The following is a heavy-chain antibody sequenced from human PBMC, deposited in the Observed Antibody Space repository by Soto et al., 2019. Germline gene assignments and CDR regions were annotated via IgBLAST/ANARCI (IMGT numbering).Heavy chain of an antibody. V-gene: IGHV1-69*06. Sequence: QVQLVQSGAEVKKPGSSVKVSCKASGGTFSSYAISWVRQAPGQGLEWMGGIIPIFGTVNYAQKFQGRVTITADKSTSTAYMELSSLRSEDTAVYYCASRPIGYCSSTSCYTGRGSRHYYYGMDVWGQGTTVTVSS. CDR3: ASRPIGYCSSTSCYTGRGSRHYYYGMDV. CDR1: GGTFSSYA. J-gene: IGHJ6*02. D-gene: IGHD2-2*02. CDR2: IIPIFGTV.